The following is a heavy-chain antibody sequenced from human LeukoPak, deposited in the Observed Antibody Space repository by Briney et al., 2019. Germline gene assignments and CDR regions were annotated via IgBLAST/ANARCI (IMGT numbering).Heavy chain of an antibody. V-gene: IGHV3-33*03. D-gene: IGHD6-6*01. CDR3: ASGTWYSSSQDY. Sequence: PGRSLRLSCAASGFTFSSYGMHWVRQAPGKGLEWVAVIWYDGSNKYYADSVKGRFTISRDNAKNSLYLQMNSLRAEDTAVYYCASGTWYSSSQDYWGQGTLVTVSS. CDR2: IWYDGSNK. CDR1: GFTFSSYG. J-gene: IGHJ4*02.